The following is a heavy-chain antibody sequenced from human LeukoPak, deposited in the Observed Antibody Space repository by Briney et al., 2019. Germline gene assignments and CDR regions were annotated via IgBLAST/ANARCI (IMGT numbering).Heavy chain of an antibody. Sequence: AGGSLRLSCAASGFTFSNYAMSWVRQAPGKGLEWVSDINGSGGSTYYADSVKGRFTISRDNSKNTLYLQMNSLRAEDTAVYYCARDFLEWFISSDYYYYYMDVWGKGTTVTVSS. V-gene: IGHV3-23*01. CDR3: ARDFLEWFISSDYYYYYMDV. D-gene: IGHD3-3*01. CDR1: GFTFSNYA. J-gene: IGHJ6*03. CDR2: INGSGGST.